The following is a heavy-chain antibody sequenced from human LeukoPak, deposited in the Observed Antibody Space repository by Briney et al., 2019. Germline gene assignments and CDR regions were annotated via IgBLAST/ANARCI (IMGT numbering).Heavy chain of an antibody. CDR1: GFTFGDYA. V-gene: IGHV3-49*03. J-gene: IGHJ3*02. CDR3: TRDSDWTDAFDI. Sequence: PGGSLRLSCTASGFTFGDYAMSWFRQAPGKGLEWVGFIRSKAYGGTTEYAASVKGRFTISRDDSRSIAYLQMNSLKTEDTAVYYCTRDSDWTDAFDIWGQGTMVTVSS. CDR2: IRSKAYGGTT. D-gene: IGHD3/OR15-3a*01.